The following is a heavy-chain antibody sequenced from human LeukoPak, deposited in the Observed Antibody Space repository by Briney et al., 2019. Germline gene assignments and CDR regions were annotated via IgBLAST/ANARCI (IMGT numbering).Heavy chain of an antibody. J-gene: IGHJ4*02. Sequence: GGSLRLSCAASGFTVSSNYMSWVRQAPGKGLEWVSAISGSGGSTYYADSVKGRFTISRDNSKNTLYLQMNSLRAEDTAVYYCAKDPKYDSRLFDYWGQGTLVTVSS. CDR2: ISGSGGST. D-gene: IGHD3-22*01. V-gene: IGHV3-23*01. CDR1: GFTVSSNY. CDR3: AKDPKYDSRLFDY.